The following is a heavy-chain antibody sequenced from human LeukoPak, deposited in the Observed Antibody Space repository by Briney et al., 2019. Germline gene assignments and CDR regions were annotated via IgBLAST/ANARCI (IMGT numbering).Heavy chain of an antibody. CDR3: ARVQQWLVLGWFDP. J-gene: IGHJ5*02. CDR1: GGPISSSNW. V-gene: IGHV4-4*02. Sequence: PSGTLSLTCAVSGGPISSSNWWSWVRQPPGKGLEWIGEIYHSGSTNYNPSLKSRVTISVDKSKNQFSLKLSSVTAADTAVYYCARVQQWLVLGWFDPWGQGTLVTVSS. D-gene: IGHD6-19*01. CDR2: IYHSGST.